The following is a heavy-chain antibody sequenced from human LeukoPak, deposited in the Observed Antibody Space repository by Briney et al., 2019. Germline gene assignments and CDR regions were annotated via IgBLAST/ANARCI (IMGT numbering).Heavy chain of an antibody. Sequence: KPGGSLRLSCAASGFTFSSYSMNWVRQAPGKGLEWVSSISSSSSYIYYADSVKGRFTISRDNAKNSLYLQMNSLRAEDTALYYCAKDIGDTAHYYYGMDVWGQGTTVTVSS. CDR3: AKDIGDTAHYYYGMDV. CDR1: GFTFSSYS. V-gene: IGHV3-21*04. CDR2: ISSSSSYI. D-gene: IGHD5-18*01. J-gene: IGHJ6*02.